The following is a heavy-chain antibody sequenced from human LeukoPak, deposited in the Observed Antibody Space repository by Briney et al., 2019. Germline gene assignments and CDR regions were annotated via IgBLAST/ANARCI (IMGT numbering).Heavy chain of an antibody. J-gene: IGHJ5*02. Sequence: SVKVSCKASGGTFSSYAISWVRQAPGQGLEWMGGIIPIFGTANYAQKFQGRVTITADESTSTAYMELSSLRSEDTAVYYCVRGIWNWIAARAVLANNWFDPWGQGTLVTVSS. V-gene: IGHV1-69*13. D-gene: IGHD6-6*01. CDR3: VRGIWNWIAARAVLANNWFDP. CDR1: GGTFSSYA. CDR2: IIPIFGTA.